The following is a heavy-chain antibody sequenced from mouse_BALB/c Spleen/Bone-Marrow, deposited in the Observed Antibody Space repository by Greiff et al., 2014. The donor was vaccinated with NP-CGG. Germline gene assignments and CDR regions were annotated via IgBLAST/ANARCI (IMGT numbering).Heavy chain of an antibody. Sequence: EVQLVESGGGLVKPGGSLKLSCAASGFTFSSYTMSWVRQTPEERLEWVATISSGGSYTYYPDSVKGRFTISRDNAKNTLYLQLSSLKSEDTAMYSCTRSYNRYGEEAWFAYWGQGTLVTVSA. J-gene: IGHJ3*01. V-gene: IGHV5-6-4*01. CDR2: ISSGGSYT. CDR1: GFTFSSYT. D-gene: IGHD2-14*01. CDR3: TRSYNRYGEEAWFAY.